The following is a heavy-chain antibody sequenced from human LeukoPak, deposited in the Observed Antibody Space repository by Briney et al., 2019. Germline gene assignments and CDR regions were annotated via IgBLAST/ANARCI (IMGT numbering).Heavy chain of an antibody. CDR1: GFTFSSYS. V-gene: IGHV3-48*01. CDR3: AKYRNSRIAVAGAFDY. Sequence: GGSLRLSCAASGFTFSSYSMNWVRQAPGKGLEWVSYITFSSSIIYYADSVKGRFTISRDNSKNTLYLQMNSLRVEDTAVYYCAKYRNSRIAVAGAFDYWGQGTLVTVSS. CDR2: ITFSSSII. J-gene: IGHJ4*02. D-gene: IGHD6-19*01.